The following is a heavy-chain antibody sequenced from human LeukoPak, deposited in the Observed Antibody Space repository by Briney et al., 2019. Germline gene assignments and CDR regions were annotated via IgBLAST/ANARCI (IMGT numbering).Heavy chain of an antibody. CDR1: GGSINSYY. V-gene: IGHV4-4*07. D-gene: IGHD2-8*02. CDR2: MHTSGST. CDR3: ARDTGGDVYFDY. J-gene: IGHJ4*02. Sequence: SETLSLTCTVPGGSINSYYWSWIRQPAGKGLEWIGRMHTSGSTKYNPSLMSRVTMSVDTSRNQFSLKLSSVTAADTAVYYCARDTGGDVYFDYWGQGTLVTVSS.